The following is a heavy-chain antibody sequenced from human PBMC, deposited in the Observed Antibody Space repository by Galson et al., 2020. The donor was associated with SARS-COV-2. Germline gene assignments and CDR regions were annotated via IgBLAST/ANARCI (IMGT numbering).Heavy chain of an antibody. V-gene: IGHV4-61*02. Sequence: SETLSLTCTVSGGSISSGSYYWSWVRQPAGKGLEWIGRIHTSGSTDYYPSLKSRVTISLDMSKNHFSLTLTSVTAADTAVYYCAKGPVAGTGFWGPGTLVTVSS. CDR3: AKGPVAGTGF. J-gene: IGHJ4*02. D-gene: IGHD6-19*01. CDR1: GGSISSGSYY. CDR2: IHTSGST.